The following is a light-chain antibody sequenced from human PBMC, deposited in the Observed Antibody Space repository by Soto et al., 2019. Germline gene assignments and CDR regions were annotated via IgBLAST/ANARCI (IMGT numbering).Light chain of an antibody. CDR2: DAS. CDR3: QLYDKLPIT. Sequence: DIQMTQSPSSLSASVGDRVTITCQASQDISNYLNWYQQKPGKAPKLLIYDASNLETGVPSRFSGSGSGTDFTFTISSLQPEDIATYYCQLYDKLPITFGQGTRLEIK. CDR1: QDISNY. J-gene: IGKJ5*01. V-gene: IGKV1-33*01.